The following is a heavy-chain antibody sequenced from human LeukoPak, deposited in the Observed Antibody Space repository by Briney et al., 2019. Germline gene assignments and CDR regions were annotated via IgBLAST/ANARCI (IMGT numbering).Heavy chain of an antibody. Sequence: SVKVPCKASGGTFSSYAISWVRQAPGQGLEWMGGIIPIFGTANYAQKFQGRVTITADGSTSTAYMELSSLRSEDTAVYYCAREFRYYFDYWGQGTLVTVSS. CDR3: AREFRYYFDY. J-gene: IGHJ4*02. CDR1: GGTFSSYA. V-gene: IGHV1-69*13. CDR2: IIPIFGTA.